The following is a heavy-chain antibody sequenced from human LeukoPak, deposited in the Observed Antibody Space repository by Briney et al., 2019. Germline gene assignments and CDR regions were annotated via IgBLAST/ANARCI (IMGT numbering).Heavy chain of an antibody. Sequence: ASVKVSCKTSGYTFTSYGVSWVRQAPGQGLEWMGWIGTHNGNTNYAQKFQGRVTMTTDTSTSTAYMELRSLKSDDTAVYYCASLKNYYDSSGYLVTDAFDIWGQGTMVTVSS. CDR1: GYTFTSYG. V-gene: IGHV1-18*01. CDR3: ASLKNYYDSSGYLVTDAFDI. CDR2: IGTHNGNT. J-gene: IGHJ3*02. D-gene: IGHD3-22*01.